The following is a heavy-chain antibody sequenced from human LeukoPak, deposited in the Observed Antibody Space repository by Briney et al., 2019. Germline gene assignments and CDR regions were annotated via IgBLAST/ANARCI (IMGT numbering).Heavy chain of an antibody. V-gene: IGHV4-59*01. J-gene: IGHJ6*02. Sequence: SETLSLTCAVYGGSFSGYYWSWIRQPPGKGLEWIGYIHFSGITTYNPSLKSRVTISVDTSKNRFSLRLTSLTAADTAVYYCARDWELLSDYFYAVDVWGQGTTVTVSS. D-gene: IGHD2/OR15-2a*01. CDR2: IHFSGIT. CDR1: GGSFSGYY. CDR3: ARDWELLSDYFYAVDV.